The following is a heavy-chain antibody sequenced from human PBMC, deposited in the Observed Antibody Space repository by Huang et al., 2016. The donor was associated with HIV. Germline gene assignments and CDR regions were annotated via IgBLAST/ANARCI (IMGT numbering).Heavy chain of an antibody. CDR3: VKDLNRDYDILAGLEI. CDR2: IQSDINNT. V-gene: IGHV3-30*02. Sequence: QVQLEQSGGGVVQPGGSLRLSCTTSGFVFSSYGMHWVRQAPGKGLEWVAFIQSDINNTFYVDAVKGRFTISRDNSKSTLLLQMNSLRIEDTAIYYCVKDLNRDYDILAGLEIWGQGTMVIVSS. J-gene: IGHJ3*02. CDR1: GFVFSSYG. D-gene: IGHD3-9*01.